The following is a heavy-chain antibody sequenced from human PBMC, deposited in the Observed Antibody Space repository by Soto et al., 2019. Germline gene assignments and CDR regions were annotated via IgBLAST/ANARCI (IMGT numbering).Heavy chain of an antibody. D-gene: IGHD1-1*01. J-gene: IGHJ5*02. CDR3: VRDGTKTLRDWFDP. V-gene: IGHV4-4*07. CDR1: GASISCSY. Sequence: SETLSLTSTVSGASISCSYWSWIRKSAWKGLEWIGRIYATGTTDYNPSLKSRVMMSVDTSKKQFSLKLRSVTAADTAVYYCVRDGTKTLRDWFDPWGQG. CDR2: IYATGTT.